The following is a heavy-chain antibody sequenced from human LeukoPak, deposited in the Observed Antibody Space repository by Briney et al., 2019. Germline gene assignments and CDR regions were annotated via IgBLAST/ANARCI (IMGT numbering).Heavy chain of an antibody. CDR2: ISWNSGSI. CDR1: GFTFDDYA. Sequence: PGGSLRLSCAASGFTFDDYAMHWVRQAPGKGLEWVSGISWNSGSIGYADSVKGRFTISRDNSKNTLYLQMNSLRAEDTAVYYCARGSSGSYYGWYYFDYWGQGTLVTVSS. CDR3: ARGSSGSYYGWYYFDY. J-gene: IGHJ4*02. V-gene: IGHV3-9*01. D-gene: IGHD1-26*01.